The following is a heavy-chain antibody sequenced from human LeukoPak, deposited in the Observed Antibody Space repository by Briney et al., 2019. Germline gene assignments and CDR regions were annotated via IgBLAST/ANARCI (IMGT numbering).Heavy chain of an antibody. CDR3: ARCTTGRTFGSLREIKRSREIDY. Sequence: GASVKVSCKASGGTFSSYAISWVRQAPGQGLEWMGGIIPIFGTTNYAQKFQDRVTITADKSTSTAYMELSSLRSEDTAVYYCARCTTGRTFGSLREIKRSREIDYWGQGTLVTVSS. V-gene: IGHV1-69*06. J-gene: IGHJ4*02. CDR2: IIPIFGTT. D-gene: IGHD1-1*01. CDR1: GGTFSSYA.